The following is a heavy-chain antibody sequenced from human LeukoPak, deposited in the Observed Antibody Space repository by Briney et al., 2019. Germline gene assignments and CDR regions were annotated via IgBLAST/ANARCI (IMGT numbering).Heavy chain of an antibody. CDR2: ISVSGDET. CDR3: VKYAGWEHRFGP. CDR1: GFTFSTNA. Sequence: PGGSLRLSCAVSGFTFSTNAMSGVRQAPGKGLDWVSGISVSGDETYYTDSVKGRFTISRDNSKNTLYLRMNSLRAADTAIYDCVKYAGWEHRFGPWGQGTQVTVSS. D-gene: IGHD1-26*01. J-gene: IGHJ5*02. V-gene: IGHV3-23*01.